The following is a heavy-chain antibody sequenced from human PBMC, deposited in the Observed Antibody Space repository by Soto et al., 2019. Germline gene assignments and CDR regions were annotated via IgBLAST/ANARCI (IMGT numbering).Heavy chain of an antibody. CDR3: AIPAPLRAAHDAFDI. V-gene: IGHV5-51*01. D-gene: IGHD6-6*01. Sequence: GESLKISCKGSGYSFTSYWIGWVRQMPGKGLEWMGIIYPGDSDTRYSPSFQGQVTISADKSISTAYLQWSSLKASDTAMYYCAIPAPLRAAHDAFDIWGQVTMVTVSS. CDR1: GYSFTSYW. J-gene: IGHJ3*02. CDR2: IYPGDSDT.